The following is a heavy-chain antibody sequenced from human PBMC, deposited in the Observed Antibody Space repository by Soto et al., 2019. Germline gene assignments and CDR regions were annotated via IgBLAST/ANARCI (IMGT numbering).Heavy chain of an antibody. CDR3: ARAWGYSYAYTLGY. CDR2: INSDGSST. Sequence: GGSLRLSCAASEFTFSSYWMHWVRQAPGKGLVWVSRINSDGSSTSYADSVKGRFTISRDNAKNTLYLQMNSLRAEDTAVYYCARAWGYSYAYTLGYWGQGTLVTVSS. D-gene: IGHD5-18*01. J-gene: IGHJ4*02. V-gene: IGHV3-74*01. CDR1: EFTFSSYW.